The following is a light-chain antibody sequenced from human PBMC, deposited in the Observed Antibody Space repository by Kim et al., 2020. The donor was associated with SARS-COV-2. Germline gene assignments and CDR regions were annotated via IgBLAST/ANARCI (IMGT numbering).Light chain of an antibody. CDR2: GAY. Sequence: EIVMTQSPATLSVSPGERATLSCRASQSVSSNLAWYQQKPGQAPRLLIYGAYTRATGIPARFSGSGSGTEFTLTISSLQSEDFAVYYCQQYNNWPPENTFGQGTKLEI. CDR1: QSVSSN. J-gene: IGKJ2*01. CDR3: QQYNNWPPENT. V-gene: IGKV3-15*01.